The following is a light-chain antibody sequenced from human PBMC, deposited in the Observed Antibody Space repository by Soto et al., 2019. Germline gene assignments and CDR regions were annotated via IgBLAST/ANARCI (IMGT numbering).Light chain of an antibody. Sequence: EIVLTQSPVTLSLSPGDRATLSCRASQSFSSNLAWYQHKPGQAPRLLIFDASNRATGIPARFSGSGSGTDFTLTISSLEPEDFAVYYCQQRNNWITFGQGTRLEIK. CDR2: DAS. CDR3: QQRNNWIT. CDR1: QSFSSN. J-gene: IGKJ5*01. V-gene: IGKV3-11*01.